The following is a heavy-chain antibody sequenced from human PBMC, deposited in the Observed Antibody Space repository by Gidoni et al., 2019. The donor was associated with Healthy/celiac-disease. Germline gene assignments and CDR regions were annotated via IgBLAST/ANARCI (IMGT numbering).Heavy chain of an antibody. Sequence: QVQLVQSGAEVKKPGASVKVSCKASGSTFTGSYMHWVRQAPGQGLEWMGWINPNSGGTNYAQKFQGRVTMTRDTSISTAYMELSRLRSDDTAVYYCARETAYCGGDCYSGLGYYYYGMDVWGQGTTVTVSS. CDR3: ARETAYCGGDCYSGLGYYYYGMDV. CDR2: INPNSGGT. D-gene: IGHD2-21*02. J-gene: IGHJ6*02. V-gene: IGHV1-2*02. CDR1: GSTFTGSY.